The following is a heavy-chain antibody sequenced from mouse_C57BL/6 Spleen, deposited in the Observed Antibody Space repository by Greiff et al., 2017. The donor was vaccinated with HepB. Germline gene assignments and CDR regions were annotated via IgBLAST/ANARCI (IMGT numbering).Heavy chain of an antibody. D-gene: IGHD1-1*01. CDR1: GYSFTDYN. CDR3: ARSGYGSTQFAY. V-gene: IGHV1-39*01. CDR2: INPNYGTT. Sequence: EVHLVESGPELVKPGASVKISCKASGYSFTDYNMNWVKQSNGKSLEWIGVINPNYGTTSYNQKFKGKATLTVDQSSSTAYMQLNSLTSEDSAVYYCARSGYGSTQFAYWGQGTLVTVSA. J-gene: IGHJ3*01.